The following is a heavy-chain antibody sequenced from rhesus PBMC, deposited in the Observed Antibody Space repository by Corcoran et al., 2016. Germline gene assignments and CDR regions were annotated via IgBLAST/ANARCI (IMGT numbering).Heavy chain of an antibody. CDR1: GFTFRRYG. Sequence: EVQLVESGGGFVQPGGALSLSCAASGFTFRRYGMNWVRRAPGKGLEWVSYITNGGTNTYYVDSVKGRFTISRDNSKNTLSLQMNSLKTEDTAVYYCVKVRSSGWLDSWGQGVVVTVSS. D-gene: IGHD6-31*01. V-gene: IGHV3S5*01. J-gene: IGHJ6*01. CDR2: ITNGGTNT. CDR3: VKVRSSGWLDS.